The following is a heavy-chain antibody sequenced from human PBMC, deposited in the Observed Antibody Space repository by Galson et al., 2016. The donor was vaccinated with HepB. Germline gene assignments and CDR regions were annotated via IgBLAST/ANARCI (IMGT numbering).Heavy chain of an antibody. Sequence: SVKVSCQASGYTFTGYYMHWVRQAPAQGLAWMGWINPNRGGNRHPHKFQDRVTMTRDPSISTAYMEMSRLRSDDTAVYYCARDDGGGYYSSFDYWGQGTLVTVSS. J-gene: IGHJ4*02. CDR2: INPNRGGN. CDR3: ARDDGGGYYSSFDY. CDR1: GYTFTGYY. V-gene: IGHV1-2*02. D-gene: IGHD3-22*01.